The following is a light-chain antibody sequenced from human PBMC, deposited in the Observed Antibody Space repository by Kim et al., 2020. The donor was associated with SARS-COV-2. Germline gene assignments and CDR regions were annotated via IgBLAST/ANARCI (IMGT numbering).Light chain of an antibody. V-gene: IGLV1-47*01. Sequence: ELTQPPSASGTPGQRVTISCSGGSSNIGSNYVYWYQHLPGTAPKLLIYRNNQRPSGDPDRYSGSKSATSASLAISGRRAEDEEDYYCAAWDDGLSGYVFGSGTKVTVL. J-gene: IGLJ1*01. CDR3: AAWDDGLSGYV. CDR1: SSNIGSNY. CDR2: RNN.